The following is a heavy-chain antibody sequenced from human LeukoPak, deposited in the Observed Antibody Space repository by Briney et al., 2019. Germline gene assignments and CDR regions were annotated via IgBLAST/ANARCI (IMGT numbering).Heavy chain of an antibody. CDR2: ISSNGGST. Sequence: GGSLRLSCAASGFTFSSYAMHWVRQAPGKGLEYVSAISSNGGSTYYANSVKGRFTISRDNSKNTLYLQMGSLRAEDMTVYYCASSSGSYSPFDYWGQGTLVTVSS. D-gene: IGHD1-26*01. CDR1: GFTFSSYA. CDR3: ASSSGSYSPFDY. V-gene: IGHV3-64*01. J-gene: IGHJ4*02.